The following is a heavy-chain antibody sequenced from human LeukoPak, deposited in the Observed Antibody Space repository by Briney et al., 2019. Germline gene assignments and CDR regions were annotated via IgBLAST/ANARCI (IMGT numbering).Heavy chain of an antibody. CDR3: AIALGYCSGGSCYPWFDP. Sequence: GASVKVSCKASGGTFSSYGISWVRQAPGQGLEWMGGIIPIFGRANYAQKFQGRVTVTTDESTSTAYMELSSLRSEDTAVYYCAIALGYCSGGSCYPWFDPWGQGTLVTVSS. J-gene: IGHJ5*02. CDR2: IIPIFGRA. CDR1: GGTFSSYG. V-gene: IGHV1-69*05. D-gene: IGHD2-15*01.